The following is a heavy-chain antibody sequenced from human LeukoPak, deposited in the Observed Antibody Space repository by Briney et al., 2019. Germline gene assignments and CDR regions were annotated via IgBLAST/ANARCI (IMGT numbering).Heavy chain of an antibody. V-gene: IGHV3-30*02. CDR1: GFTFSSYG. Sequence: GGSLRLSCAASGFTFSSYGMHWVRQAPGKGLEWVAFIRYDGSNKYYADSVKGRFTISRDNAKNSLYLQMSSLRAEDTAVYYCARDTPADWGQGTLVTVSS. J-gene: IGHJ4*02. CDR2: IRYDGSNK. CDR3: ARDTPAD.